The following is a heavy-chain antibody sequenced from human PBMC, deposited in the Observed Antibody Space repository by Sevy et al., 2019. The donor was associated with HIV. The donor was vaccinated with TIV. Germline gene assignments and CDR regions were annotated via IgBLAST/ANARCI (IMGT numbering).Heavy chain of an antibody. J-gene: IGHJ4*02. Sequence: GGSLRLSCTTSGFTLGDYAMNWVRQAPGKGLEWVGFMRSKPFAGTTEYAASVKGRFTISTDDSEASAHLQMNSLRTEDIGVYYCIRGRLLGYTAMVPDYWGQGTLVTVSS. CDR3: IRGRLLGYTAMVPDY. V-gene: IGHV3-49*04. CDR2: MRSKPFAGTT. D-gene: IGHD5-18*01. CDR1: GFTLGDYA.